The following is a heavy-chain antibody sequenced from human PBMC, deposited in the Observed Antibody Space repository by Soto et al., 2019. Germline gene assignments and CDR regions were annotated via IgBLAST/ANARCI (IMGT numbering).Heavy chain of an antibody. V-gene: IGHV2-5*02. CDR3: AHRDGYGSGSYYNGDWFDP. J-gene: IGHJ5*02. Sequence: QITLKESGPPLVKPTQTLTLTCTFSGFSLSTSGVGVGWIRQPPGKALEWLALIYWDDDKRYSPSLKSRLTITKDTSKTQVVLTMTNMDPVDTATYYCAHRDGYGSGSYYNGDWFDPWGQGTLVTVSS. CDR1: GFSLSTSGVG. D-gene: IGHD3-10*01. CDR2: IYWDDDK.